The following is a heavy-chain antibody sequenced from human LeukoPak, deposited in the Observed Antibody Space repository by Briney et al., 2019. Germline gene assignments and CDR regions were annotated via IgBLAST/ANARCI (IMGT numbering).Heavy chain of an antibody. J-gene: IGHJ4*02. CDR1: GYTFTSYG. V-gene: IGHV1-18*01. CDR2: ISAYNGNT. Sequence: ASVKVSCKASGYTFTSYGISWVRQAPGRGLEWMGWISAYNGNTNYAQKLQGRVTMTTDTSTSTAYMELRSLRSDDTAVYYCARTLGDILTGPITYWGQGTLVTVSS. D-gene: IGHD3-9*01. CDR3: ARTLGDILTGPITY.